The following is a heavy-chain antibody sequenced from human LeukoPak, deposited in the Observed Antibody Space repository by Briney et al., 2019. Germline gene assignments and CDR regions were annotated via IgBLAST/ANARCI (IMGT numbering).Heavy chain of an antibody. D-gene: IGHD3-10*01. CDR3: ASGSGSYRTPYYYMDV. V-gene: IGHV3-53*01. CDR1: GFTVSSNY. CDR2: IYSGGST. J-gene: IGHJ6*03. Sequence: PGGSLRLSCVASGFTVSSNYMSWVRQTPGKGLGWVSVIYSGGSTYYADSVKGRFTISRDNSKNTLYRQMNSLRAEDTAVYYCASGSGSYRTPYYYMDVWGTGTTVTVSS.